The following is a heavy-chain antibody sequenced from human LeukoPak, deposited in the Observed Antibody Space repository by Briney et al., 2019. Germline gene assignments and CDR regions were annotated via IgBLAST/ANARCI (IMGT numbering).Heavy chain of an antibody. D-gene: IGHD1-14*01. CDR3: PREMGPDGVDY. CDR1: GYTFTSYY. Sequence: ASVKVSRKASGYTFTSYYIHWVRQAPGQGLEWMGIINPSGGSTSYAQKFQGRVTMTRDMSTSTVYMELSSLRSEDTAVYYCPREMGPDGVDYWGQGTLVTVSS. CDR2: INPSGGST. V-gene: IGHV1-46*01. J-gene: IGHJ4*02.